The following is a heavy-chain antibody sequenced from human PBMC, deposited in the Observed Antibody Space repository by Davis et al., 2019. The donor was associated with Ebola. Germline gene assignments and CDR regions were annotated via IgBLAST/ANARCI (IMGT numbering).Heavy chain of an antibody. CDR2: IYYSGST. J-gene: IGHJ4*02. D-gene: IGHD3-9*01. CDR1: GGSISSSSYY. Sequence: MPGGSLRLSCTLSGGSISSSSYYWGWIRQPPGQGLAWIGSIYYSGSTYYNPSLKSRVTISVDTSKNQFSLKLSSVTAADTAVYYCARHGSRVLTGYYSPRFDYWGQGTLVTVSS. V-gene: IGHV4-39*01. CDR3: ARHGSRVLTGYYSPRFDY.